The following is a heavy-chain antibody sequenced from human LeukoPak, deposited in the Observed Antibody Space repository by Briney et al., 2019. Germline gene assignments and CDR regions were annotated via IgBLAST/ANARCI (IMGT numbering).Heavy chain of an antibody. J-gene: IGHJ4*02. D-gene: IGHD2-2*01. CDR2: IYYSGST. CDR3: ARLYCSSTSCYYDY. Sequence: SETLSLTCTVSGGSISSSSYYWGWIRQPPGKGREWIGSIYYSGSTYYNPSLKRRVTISVDTSKNQFSLKLSSVTAADTAAYYCARLYCSSTSCYYDYWGQGTLVTVSS. CDR1: GGSISSSSYY. V-gene: IGHV4-39*01.